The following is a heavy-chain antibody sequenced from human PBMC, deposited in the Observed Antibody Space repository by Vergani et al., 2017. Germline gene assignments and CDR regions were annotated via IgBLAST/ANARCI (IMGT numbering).Heavy chain of an antibody. D-gene: IGHD6-13*01. Sequence: EVQLVESGGGLVQPGGSLRLSCAASGFTFSSYWMSWVRQAPGKGLEWVSAISGSGGSTYYADSVKGRFTISRDNSKNTLYLQMNSLRAEDTAVYYCAKDHGKGIAAAGTWFYFDYWGQGTLVTVSS. J-gene: IGHJ4*02. CDR1: GFTFSSYW. CDR2: ISGSGGST. V-gene: IGHV3-23*04. CDR3: AKDHGKGIAAAGTWFYFDY.